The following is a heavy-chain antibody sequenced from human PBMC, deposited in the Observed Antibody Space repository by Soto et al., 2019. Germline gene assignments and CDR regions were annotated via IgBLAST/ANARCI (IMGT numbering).Heavy chain of an antibody. V-gene: IGHV4-61*01. CDR1: GGSVSSGSYY. D-gene: IGHD3-22*01. CDR3: ATERVYYDSSGYLGY. CDR2: IYYSGST. J-gene: IGHJ4*02. Sequence: SETLSLTCTVSGGSVSSGSYYWSWIRHPPGKGLEWIGYIYYSGSTNYNPSLKSRVTISVDTSKNQFSLKLSSVTAADTAVYYCATERVYYDSSGYLGYWGQGTLVTVSS.